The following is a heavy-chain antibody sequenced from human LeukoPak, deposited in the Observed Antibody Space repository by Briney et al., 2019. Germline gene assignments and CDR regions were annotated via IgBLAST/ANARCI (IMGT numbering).Heavy chain of an antibody. V-gene: IGHV4-34*01. CDR2: INHSGST. J-gene: IGHJ6*03. D-gene: IGHD6-19*01. Sequence: PSETLSLTCAVYGGSFSGYYWSWIRQPPGKGLEWIGEINHSGSTNYNPSLKSRVTISVDTSKNQFSLKLSSVTAADTAVYYCARGSGYSGGWYGYYYMDVWGKGTTVTVSS. CDR1: GGSFSGYY. CDR3: ARGSGYSGGWYGYYYMDV.